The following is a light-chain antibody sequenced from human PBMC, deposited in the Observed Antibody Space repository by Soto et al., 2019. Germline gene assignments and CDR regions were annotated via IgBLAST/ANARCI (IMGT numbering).Light chain of an antibody. CDR1: RSLVHTNGNTY. CDR2: MVS. J-gene: IGKJ1*01. CDR3: MQAIHWPWT. Sequence: DVVMTQSPLSLPVIFGQPASISCRSSRSLVHTNGNTYLNWFQQRPGQSPRRLIYMVSNRDSGVPYRFSGSGSGTDFTLKISRVEADDVGVYFCMQAIHWPWTFGQGTKVDVK. V-gene: IGKV2-30*02.